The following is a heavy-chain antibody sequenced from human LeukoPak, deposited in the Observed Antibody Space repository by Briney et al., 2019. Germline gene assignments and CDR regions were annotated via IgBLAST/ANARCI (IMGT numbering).Heavy chain of an antibody. Sequence: ASVKVSCKASGYGFSSYGINWVRQAPGQGLEWMGWISAYNGETRYAQKLQGRVTMTTDTSTSTGYMELRSLRSDDTAVYYCARIADYSLNWYFDYWGQGTLVTVSS. CDR2: ISAYNGET. J-gene: IGHJ4*02. V-gene: IGHV1-18*01. CDR1: GYGFSSYG. D-gene: IGHD4-11*01. CDR3: ARIADYSLNWYFDY.